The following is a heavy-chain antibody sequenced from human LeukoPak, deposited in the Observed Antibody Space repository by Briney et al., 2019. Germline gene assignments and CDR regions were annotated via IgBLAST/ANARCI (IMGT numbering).Heavy chain of an antibody. V-gene: IGHV3-53*01. CDR1: GFTVSSNY. J-gene: IGHJ6*02. D-gene: IGHD4-11*01. Sequence: GGSLRLSCAAAGFTVSSNYMSWVRQAPGKGLEWVSVMYSGGSTYYAGSVRGRFTISRDNSKNTLYLQTNRLNAEDTAVYSCARALGRTVSHIYYYGMDVWGQGTPVTVSS. CDR2: MYSGGST. CDR3: ARALGRTVSHIYYYGMDV.